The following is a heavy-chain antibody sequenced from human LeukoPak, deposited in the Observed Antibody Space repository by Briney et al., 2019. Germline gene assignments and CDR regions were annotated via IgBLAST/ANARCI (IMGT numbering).Heavy chain of an antibody. CDR1: GFTVSSNY. CDR3: ASSGPAPYYYYMDV. Sequence: GGSLRLSCAASGFTVSSNYMSWARQAPGKGLEWVSVIYSGGSTYYADSVKGRFTISRDNAKNSLYLQMNSLRAEDTAVYYCASSGPAPYYYYMDVWGKGTTVTVSS. J-gene: IGHJ6*03. D-gene: IGHD2-2*01. CDR2: IYSGGST. V-gene: IGHV3-53*01.